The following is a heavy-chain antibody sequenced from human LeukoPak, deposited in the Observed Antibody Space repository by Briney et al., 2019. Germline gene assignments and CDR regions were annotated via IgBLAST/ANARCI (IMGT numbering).Heavy chain of an antibody. D-gene: IGHD6-19*01. V-gene: IGHV4-34*01. J-gene: IGHJ4*02. CDR3: ARALRGYSSGWYNY. CDR1: GGSFSGYY. CDR2: INHSGST. Sequence: SETLSLTCAVYGGSFSGYYWSWIRQPPGKGLEWIGEINHSGSTNYNPSLKSRVTILVDTSKTQFSLKLSSVTAADPAVYYCARALRGYSSGWYNYWGQGTLVTVSS.